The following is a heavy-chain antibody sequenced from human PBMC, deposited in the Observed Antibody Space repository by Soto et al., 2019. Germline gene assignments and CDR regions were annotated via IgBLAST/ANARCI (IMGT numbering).Heavy chain of an antibody. CDR3: ARAGYCSSTSCYLDY. Sequence: SVKVSCKASGGTFSSYAISWVRQAPGQGLEWMGGIIPIFGTANYAQKFQGRVTITADKSTSTAYMELSSLRSEDTAVYYCARAGYCSSTSCYLDYWGQGALVTVSS. J-gene: IGHJ4*02. CDR1: GGTFSSYA. V-gene: IGHV1-69*06. CDR2: IIPIFGTA. D-gene: IGHD2-2*01.